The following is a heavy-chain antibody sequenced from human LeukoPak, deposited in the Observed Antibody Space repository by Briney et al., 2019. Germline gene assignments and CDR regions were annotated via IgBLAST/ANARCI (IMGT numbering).Heavy chain of an antibody. CDR3: ARGPRIGGSYRRCFDY. Sequence: SETLSLTCTVSGGSISSSSYYWSWIRQPPGKGLEWIGEINHSGSTNYNPSLKSRVTISVDTSKNQFSLKLSSVTAADTAVYYCARGPRIGGSYRRCFDYWGQGTLVTVSS. CDR1: GGSISSSSYY. D-gene: IGHD1-26*01. CDR2: INHSGST. V-gene: IGHV4-39*07. J-gene: IGHJ4*02.